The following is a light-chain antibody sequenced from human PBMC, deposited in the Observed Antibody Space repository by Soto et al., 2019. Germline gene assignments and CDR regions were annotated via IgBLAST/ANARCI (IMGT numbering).Light chain of an antibody. CDR3: QEYVTYWT. Sequence: DIQMTQSPSTLSGSVGDRVTITCRASQTISSWLAWYQQKPGKAPKLLIYKASTLESGVPARFSGSGSGTEFTLTITGLQPDDFATYYCQEYVTYWTFGQGTKVDIK. J-gene: IGKJ1*01. CDR2: KAS. CDR1: QTISSW. V-gene: IGKV1-5*03.